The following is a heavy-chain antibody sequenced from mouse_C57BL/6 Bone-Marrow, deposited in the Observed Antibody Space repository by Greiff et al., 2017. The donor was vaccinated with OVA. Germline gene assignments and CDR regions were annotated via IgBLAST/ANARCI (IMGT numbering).Heavy chain of an antibody. CDR3: TRFYDGYYLYYFDY. D-gene: IGHD2-3*01. J-gene: IGHJ2*01. CDR2: IDPETGGT. CDR1: GYTFTDYE. V-gene: IGHV1-15*01. Sequence: QVHVKQSGAELVRPGASVTLSCKASGYTFTDYEMHWVKQTPVHGLEWIGAIDPETGGTAYNQKFKGKAILTADKSSSTAYMELRSLTSEYSAVYYCTRFYDGYYLYYFDYWGQGTTLTVSS.